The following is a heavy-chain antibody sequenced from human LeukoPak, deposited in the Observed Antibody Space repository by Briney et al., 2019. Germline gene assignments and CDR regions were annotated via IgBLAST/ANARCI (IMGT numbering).Heavy chain of an antibody. CDR1: GDSISGSNYH. CDR3: AREPDA. V-gene: IGHV4-39*07. CDR2: VHHTGGA. Sequence: SSETLSLTCTVSGDSISGSNYHWGWIRQPPGKGLEWLGTVHHTGGAFYNPSLRGRTTVSVDTSKNQFSLKLTSVTAADTAVYYCAREPDAWGQGTLVTVSS. J-gene: IGHJ5*02.